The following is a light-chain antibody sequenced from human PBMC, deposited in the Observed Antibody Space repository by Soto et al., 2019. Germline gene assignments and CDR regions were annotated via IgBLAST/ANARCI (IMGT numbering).Light chain of an antibody. V-gene: IGLV1-47*01. CDR2: RSD. CDR3: AVRDDSLSGHWV. Sequence: QLVLTQPPSASGTPGQRVTISCSGSSSNIGSNYVSWYQHLPGAAPKLLIYRSDQRPSGVPDRFSGSKSGTSASLAISGRRSEDEADYFCAVRDDSLSGHWVFGGGTKLTVL. J-gene: IGLJ3*02. CDR1: SSNIGSNY.